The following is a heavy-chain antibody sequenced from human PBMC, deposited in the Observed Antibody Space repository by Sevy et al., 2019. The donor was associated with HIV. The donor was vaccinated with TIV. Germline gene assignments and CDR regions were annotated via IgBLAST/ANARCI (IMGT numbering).Heavy chain of an antibody. V-gene: IGHV3-48*03. Sequence: GGSLRLSCAASGFTFSSYDMNWVRQAPGKGPEWVSYISSSDSSIYYADSVKARFTISRDNAKNSLYLQMNSLRAEDTAVYYCVLESREYRMDVWGKGTTVTVSS. D-gene: IGHD2-2*02. CDR3: VLESREYRMDV. J-gene: IGHJ6*03. CDR2: ISSSDSSI. CDR1: GFTFSSYD.